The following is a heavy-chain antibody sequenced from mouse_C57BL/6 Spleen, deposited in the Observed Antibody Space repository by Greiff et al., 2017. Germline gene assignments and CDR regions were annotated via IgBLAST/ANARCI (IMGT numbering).Heavy chain of an antibody. J-gene: IGHJ3*01. CDR1: GYTFTSYW. V-gene: IGHV1-5*01. Sequence: VQLKQSGTVLARPGASVKMSCKTSGYTFTSYWMHWVKQRPGQGLEWIGAIYPGNSDTSYNQKFKGKAKLTAVTSASTAYMELSSLTNEDSAVYYCTSTPLTEAWFAYWGQGTLVTVSA. CDR2: IYPGNSDT. D-gene: IGHD1-1*01. CDR3: TSTPLTEAWFAY.